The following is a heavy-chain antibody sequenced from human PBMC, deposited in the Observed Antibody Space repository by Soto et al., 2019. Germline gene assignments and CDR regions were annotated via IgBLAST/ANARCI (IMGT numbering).Heavy chain of an antibody. D-gene: IGHD5-18*01. CDR2: IYHSGST. CDR3: ARNIRGYSRAFVF. V-gene: IGHV4-61*01. Sequence: KPLATLSLTCTVSGGSVSSGSYYWTWIRQPPGKGLEWIGYIYHSGSTNYNPALKSRVTISVDTSKNQFSLKLTSVTAADTAVYYCARNIRGYSRAFVFWGHGTLVTVS. J-gene: IGHJ4*01. CDR1: GGSVSSGSYY.